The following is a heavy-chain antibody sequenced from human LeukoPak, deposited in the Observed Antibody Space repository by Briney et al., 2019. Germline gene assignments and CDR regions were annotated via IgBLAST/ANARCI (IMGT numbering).Heavy chain of an antibody. CDR3: ARGQSVLWFGELLD. CDR2: IYYSGST. J-gene: IGHJ4*02. D-gene: IGHD3-10*01. CDR1: GGSISSYY. V-gene: IGHV4-59*01. Sequence: PSETLSLTCTVSGGSISSYYWSWIRQPPGKGLEWIGSIYYSGSTNYNPSLKSRVTISVDTSKNQFSLKLSSVTAADTAVYYCARGQSVLWFGELLDWGQGTLVTVSS.